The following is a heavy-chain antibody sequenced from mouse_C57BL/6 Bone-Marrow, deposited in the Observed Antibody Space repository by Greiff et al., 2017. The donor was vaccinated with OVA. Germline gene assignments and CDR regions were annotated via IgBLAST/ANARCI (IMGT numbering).Heavy chain of an antibody. J-gene: IGHJ4*01. Sequence: QVQLQQPGAELVMPGASVKLSCKASGYTFTSYWMHWVKQRPGQGLEWIGEIDPSDSYTNYNQKFKGKSTLTVDKSSSTAYMQLSSLTSEDSAVYYCARRDYRYGSSYDAMDYWGQGTSVTVSS. D-gene: IGHD1-1*01. CDR3: ARRDYRYGSSYDAMDY. CDR2: IDPSDSYT. V-gene: IGHV1-69*01. CDR1: GYTFTSYW.